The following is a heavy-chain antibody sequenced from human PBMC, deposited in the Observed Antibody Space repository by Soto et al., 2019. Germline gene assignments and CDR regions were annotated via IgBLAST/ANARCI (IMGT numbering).Heavy chain of an antibody. V-gene: IGHV4-30-4*01. CDR1: GGSISSGNYW. CDR3: ARVPSGDKVDS. Sequence: QVQLQESGPGLVKPSQTLSLTCTVSGGSISSGNYWWSRIRQPPDKGLEWIGHIYNGGTTYNSPSFKSRITRSLDTSNNQFSLILTSLSATDTAVYYCARVPSGDKVDSWGQGTLVTVSS. CDR2: IYNGGTT. J-gene: IGHJ4*02. D-gene: IGHD2-21*02.